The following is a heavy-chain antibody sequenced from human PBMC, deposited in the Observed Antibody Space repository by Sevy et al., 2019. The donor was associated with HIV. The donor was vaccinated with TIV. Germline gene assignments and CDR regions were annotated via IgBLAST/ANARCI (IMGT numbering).Heavy chain of an antibody. CDR1: GFTFSAYS. V-gene: IGHV3-21*01. J-gene: IGHJ1*01. CDR3: ARDSHINMQYFQH. Sequence: GGSLRLSCAASGFTFSAYSMNWVRQAPGKGLEWVSSISFLSNYIYYADSVKGRVIISRDNAKSSLYLQMNSLRAEDTAVYYCARDSHINMQYFQHWGQGTRVTVSS. CDR2: ISFLSNYI. D-gene: IGHD3-10*01.